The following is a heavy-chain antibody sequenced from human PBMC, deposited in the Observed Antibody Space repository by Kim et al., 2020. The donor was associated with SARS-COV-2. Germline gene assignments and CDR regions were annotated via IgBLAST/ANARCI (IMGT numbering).Heavy chain of an antibody. Sequence: SETLSLTCTVSGGSMTSYYWSWIRQSPGKGLEWIGNMYYSGSTNYNPSLRSRVTISVDTSKNQVSLQLSSVTATDTAVYYCARRSDWFDYWGQGTLVTFSS. CDR3: ARRSDWFDY. V-gene: IGHV4-59*08. CDR1: GGSMTSYY. D-gene: IGHD2-21*02. J-gene: IGHJ4*02. CDR2: MYYSGST.